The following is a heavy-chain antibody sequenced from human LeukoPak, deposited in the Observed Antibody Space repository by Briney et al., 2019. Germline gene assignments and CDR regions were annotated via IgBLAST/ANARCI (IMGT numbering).Heavy chain of an antibody. D-gene: IGHD3-10*01. CDR2: IIPFLDIP. J-gene: IGHJ3*02. CDR3: AILPRGPGAFDI. V-gene: IGHV1-69*04. Sequence: SVKVSCKASGGTFSNYAISWVRQAPGQGLEWMGRIIPFLDIPDYAQKFQGRVTITADKSTSTAYMELSSLRSDDTAVYYCAILPRGPGAFDIWGQGTMVTVSS. CDR1: GGTFSNYA.